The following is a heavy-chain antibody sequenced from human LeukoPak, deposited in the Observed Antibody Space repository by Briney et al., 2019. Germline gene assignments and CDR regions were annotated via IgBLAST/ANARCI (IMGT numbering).Heavy chain of an antibody. D-gene: IGHD6-19*01. V-gene: IGHV1-18*01. CDR1: GYTFTSYG. Sequence: ASVKVSCTGSGYTFTSYGISWVRQAPGQGHEWMGWISAYNGNTNYAQKLQGRVTMTTDTSTSTAYMELRSLRSDDTAVYYCARDRRYSSGWLVDYWGQGTLVTVSS. J-gene: IGHJ4*02. CDR2: ISAYNGNT. CDR3: ARDRRYSSGWLVDY.